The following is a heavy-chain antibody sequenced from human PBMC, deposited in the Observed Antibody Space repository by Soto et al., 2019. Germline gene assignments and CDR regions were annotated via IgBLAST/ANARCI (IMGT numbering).Heavy chain of an antibody. CDR2: IWYDGSNK. V-gene: IGHV3-33*01. Sequence: GSLRLSCAASGFTFSSYGMHWVRQAPGKGLEWVAVIWYDGSNKYYADSVKGRFTISRDNSKNTLYLQMNSLRAEDTAVYYCAREGPDDILTGYYESWGQGTLVTVSS. CDR3: AREGPDDILTGYYES. CDR1: GFTFSSYG. J-gene: IGHJ5*02. D-gene: IGHD3-9*01.